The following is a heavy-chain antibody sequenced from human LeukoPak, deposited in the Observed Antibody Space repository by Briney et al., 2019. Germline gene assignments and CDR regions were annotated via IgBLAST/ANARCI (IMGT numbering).Heavy chain of an antibody. J-gene: IGHJ4*02. Sequence: SETLSLTCVVSGGSITSTIYYWNWIRQPAGKGLEWIGRMYSGGSSDYNPSLKSRVTISVDTSKNQFSLKLSSVTAADTAVYYCARGGFYCGGDCYADYWGQGTLVTVSS. D-gene: IGHD2-21*02. CDR1: GGSITSTIYY. V-gene: IGHV4-61*02. CDR2: MYSGGSS. CDR3: ARGGFYCGGDCYADY.